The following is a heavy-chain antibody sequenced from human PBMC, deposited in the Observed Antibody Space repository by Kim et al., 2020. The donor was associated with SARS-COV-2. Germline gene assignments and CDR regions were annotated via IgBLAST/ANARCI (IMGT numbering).Heavy chain of an antibody. Sequence: ASVKVSCKASGYTCTSYAMNWVRQAPGQGLEWMGWINTNTGNPTYAQGFTGRVVFSLDTSVSTAYLQISSLKAEDTAVYYCAVLLWFGELSQYGMDVWGQGTTVTVSS. D-gene: IGHD3-10*01. J-gene: IGHJ6*02. CDR3: AVLLWFGELSQYGMDV. V-gene: IGHV7-4-1*02. CDR1: GYTCTSYA. CDR2: INTNTGNP.